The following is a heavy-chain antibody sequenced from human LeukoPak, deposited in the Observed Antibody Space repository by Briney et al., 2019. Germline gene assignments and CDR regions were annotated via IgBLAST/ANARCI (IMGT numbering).Heavy chain of an antibody. V-gene: IGHV4-30-2*01. CDR2: IYHSGST. D-gene: IGHD3-10*01. J-gene: IGHJ4*02. CDR3: ARGSYYYQLDY. CDR1: GGSISSGGYS. Sequence: PSETLSLTCAVSGGSISSGGYSWSWIRQPPGKGLEWIGYIYHSGSTYYNPSLKSRVTISVDRSKNQFSLKLSSVTAADTAVYYCARGSYYYQLDYWGQGTLVTVPS.